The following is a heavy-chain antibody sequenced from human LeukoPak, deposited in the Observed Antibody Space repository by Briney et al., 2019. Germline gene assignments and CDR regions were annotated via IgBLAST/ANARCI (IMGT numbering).Heavy chain of an antibody. CDR1: GGSISSYY. V-gene: IGHV4-59*01. CDR3: ARETKNKEVLWFGETYYYYYMDV. D-gene: IGHD3-10*01. Sequence: SETLSLTCTVSGGSISSYYWSWIRQPPGKGLEWIGYIYYSGSTNYNPSLKSRVTISVDTSKNQFSLKLSSVTAADTAVYYCARETKNKEVLWFGETYYYYYMDVWGKGTTVTISS. CDR2: IYYSGST. J-gene: IGHJ6*03.